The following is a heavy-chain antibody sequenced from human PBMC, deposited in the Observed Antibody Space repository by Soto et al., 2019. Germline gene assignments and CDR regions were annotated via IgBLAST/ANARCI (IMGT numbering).Heavy chain of an antibody. V-gene: IGHV1-69*13. D-gene: IGHD2-15*01. CDR1: GGTFSSYA. Sequence: GASVKVSCKASGGTFSSYAISWVRQAPGQGLEWMGGIIPIFGTANYAQKFQGRVTITADESTSTAYMELSSLRSEDTAVYYCARGPPPAATPPAGAFDIWGQGTMVTVSS. J-gene: IGHJ3*02. CDR2: IIPIFGTA. CDR3: ARGPPPAATPPAGAFDI.